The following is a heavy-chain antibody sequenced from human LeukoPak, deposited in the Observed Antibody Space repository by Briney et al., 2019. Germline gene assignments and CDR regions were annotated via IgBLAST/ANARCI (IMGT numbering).Heavy chain of an antibody. V-gene: IGHV4-31*03. CDR2: IYYSGST. D-gene: IGHD2-15*01. J-gene: IGHJ5*02. CDR3: AAQDVNWFDP. Sequence: PSETLFLTCTVFGGSISSGGYYWSWIRQHPGKGLEWIGYIYYSGSTYYNPSLKSRVTISVDTSKNQFSLKLSSVTAADTAVYYCAAQDVNWFDPWGQGTLVTVSS. CDR1: GGSISSGGYY.